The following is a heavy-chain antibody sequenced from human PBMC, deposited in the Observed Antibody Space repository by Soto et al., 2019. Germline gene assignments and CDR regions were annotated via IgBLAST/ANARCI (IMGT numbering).Heavy chain of an antibody. D-gene: IGHD2-8*02. CDR2: IYYSGHT. J-gene: IGHJ5*02. V-gene: IGHV4-28*01. Sequence: PSDTLSLTCAVSGYSISSINWWGWIRQPPGKGLEWIGYIYYSGHTFYNPSLKSRVTMSVDTSKNQFSLKLSSVTAVDTAVYYCARNSMDTGHNWFDPWGQGTLVTVSS. CDR1: GYSISSINW. CDR3: ARNSMDTGHNWFDP.